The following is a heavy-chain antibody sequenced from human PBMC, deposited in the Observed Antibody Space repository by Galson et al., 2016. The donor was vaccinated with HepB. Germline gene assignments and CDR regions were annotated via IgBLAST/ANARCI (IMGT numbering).Heavy chain of an antibody. J-gene: IGHJ4*02. CDR1: GGSFSGYY. CDR2: VNNGGIT. D-gene: IGHD6-19*01. CDR3: ARGWASSDWYPCFHY. Sequence: LSLTCAVDGGSFSGYYWNWIRQSPGKGLEWIGEVNNGGITNYNPSLKSRVTISEDTSRKQFSLKLTSVTAADTAVYYCARGWASSDWYPCFHYWGQGTLVTVSS. V-gene: IGHV4-34*01.